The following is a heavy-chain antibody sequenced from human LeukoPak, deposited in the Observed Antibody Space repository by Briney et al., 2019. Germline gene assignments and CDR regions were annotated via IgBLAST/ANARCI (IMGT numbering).Heavy chain of an antibody. CDR1: GYSFTNYW. J-gene: IGHJ4*02. V-gene: IGHV5-51*01. CDR2: IYPGDSDT. Sequence: GESLKISCKGSGYSFTNYWTAWVRQMPGKGLEWMGIIYPGDSDTRYSPSFQGQVTISADKSISTAYLQWSSQKASDTAMFYCARHRRQGYCNSEVDYWGQGTLVTVSS. CDR3: ARHRRQGYCNSEVDY. D-gene: IGHD5-18*01.